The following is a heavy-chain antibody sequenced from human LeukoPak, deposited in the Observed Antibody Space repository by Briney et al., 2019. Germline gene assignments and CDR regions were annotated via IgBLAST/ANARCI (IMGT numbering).Heavy chain of an antibody. Sequence: GGSLRLSCAAPGFTFSSHWMIWVRQAPGKGLEWVANVKQDGSEKYYVDSVKGRFTISTVNAKNSLYLQMNSLRVEDTAVYYCATGRAAHLFDYWGQGTLVTVSS. CDR2: VKQDGSEK. CDR3: ATGRAAHLFDY. CDR1: GFTFSSHW. V-gene: IGHV3-7*01. D-gene: IGHD6-6*01. J-gene: IGHJ4*02.